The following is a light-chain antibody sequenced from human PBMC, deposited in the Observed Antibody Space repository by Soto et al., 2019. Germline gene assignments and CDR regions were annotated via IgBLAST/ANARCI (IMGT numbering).Light chain of an antibody. J-gene: IGKJ1*01. CDR2: DVS. CDR1: QSVSSNY. Sequence: EIVLTQSPGTLSLSPGERATLSCRSSQSVSSNYLAWYQQKPDQAPRIVIYDVSGRATGIPDRFSGSGSGTDFTLTISRLEPEDFAVYYCQQYGSSPTFGHGTKVEIK. V-gene: IGKV3-20*01. CDR3: QQYGSSPT.